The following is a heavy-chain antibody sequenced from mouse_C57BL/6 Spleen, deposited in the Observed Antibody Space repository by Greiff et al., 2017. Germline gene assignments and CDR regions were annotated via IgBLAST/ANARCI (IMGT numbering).Heavy chain of an antibody. J-gene: IGHJ4*01. CDR1: GFSLTSYG. Sequence: VQLMESGPGLVAPSQSLSITCTVSGFSLTSYGVHWVRQPPGKGLAWMVVIWSDGSTTYNSALKSRLSISKDNSKSQVFLKMNSLQTDDTSMYYCARHKYYGSVAMDYWGQGTSVTVSS. D-gene: IGHD1-1*01. CDR3: ARHKYYGSVAMDY. V-gene: IGHV2-6-1*01. CDR2: IWSDGST.